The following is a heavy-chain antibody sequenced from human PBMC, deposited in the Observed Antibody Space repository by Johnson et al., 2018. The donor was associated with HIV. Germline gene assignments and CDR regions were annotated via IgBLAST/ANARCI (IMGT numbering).Heavy chain of an antibody. D-gene: IGHD3-22*01. Sequence: QVQLVESGGGLVQPGGSLRLSCAASRFIFSDYYMSWIRQAPGKGLEWVSYISSSGSSIYYADSVKGRFTISRDNAKNSLYLQMNSLRAEDTAGYYCAGGITMKPPTAFDIWGQGTVVTVS. V-gene: IGHV3-11*04. CDR2: ISSSGSSI. CDR3: AGGITMKPPTAFDI. CDR1: RFIFSDYY. J-gene: IGHJ3*02.